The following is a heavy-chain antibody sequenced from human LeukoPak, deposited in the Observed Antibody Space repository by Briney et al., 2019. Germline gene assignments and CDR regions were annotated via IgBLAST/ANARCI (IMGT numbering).Heavy chain of an antibody. CDR3: ARDYGSGSYPH. CDR1: GGSISSSSYY. CDR2: IYYSGST. Sequence: SETLSLTCTVSGGSISSSSYYWGWIRQPPGKGLEWIGSIYYSGSTYYNPSLKSRVTISVDTSKNQFSLKLSSVTAAYTAVYYCARDYGSGSYPHWGQGTLVTVSS. V-gene: IGHV4-39*02. D-gene: IGHD3-10*01. J-gene: IGHJ4*02.